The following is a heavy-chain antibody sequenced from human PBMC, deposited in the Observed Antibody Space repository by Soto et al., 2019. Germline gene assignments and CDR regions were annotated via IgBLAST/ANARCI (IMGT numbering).Heavy chain of an antibody. CDR1: GGTFSSYA. CDR3: ARSPDTLSGSAY. V-gene: IGHV1-69*13. D-gene: IGHD6-25*01. CDR2: IIPIFGTA. J-gene: IGHJ4*02. Sequence: VASVKVSCKASGGTFSSYAISWVRQAPGQGLEWMGGIIPIFGTANYAQKFQGRVTITADESTSAAYMELSSLRSEDTAVYYCARSPDTLSGSAYWGQGTLVTVSS.